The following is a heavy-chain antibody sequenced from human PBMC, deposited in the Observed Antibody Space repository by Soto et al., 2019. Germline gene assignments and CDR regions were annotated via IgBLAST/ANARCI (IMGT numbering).Heavy chain of an antibody. V-gene: IGHV3-21*01. CDR2: ISSSSSYI. Sequence: GGSLRLSCAASGFTFSSYSMNWVRQAPGKGLEWVSSISSSSSYIYYADSVKGRFTISRDNAKNSLYLQMNSLRAEDTAVYYCARGGNYDILTGHYSAYYGMDVWGQGTTVTVSS. CDR3: ARGGNYDILTGHYSAYYGMDV. D-gene: IGHD3-9*01. J-gene: IGHJ6*02. CDR1: GFTFSSYS.